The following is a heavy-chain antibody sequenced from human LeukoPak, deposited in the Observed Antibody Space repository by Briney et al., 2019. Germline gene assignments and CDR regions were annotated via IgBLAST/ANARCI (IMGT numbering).Heavy chain of an antibody. D-gene: IGHD4-17*01. CDR1: GFTFSSYG. J-gene: IGHJ6*02. CDR2: ISYDGSNK. Sequence: GGSLRLSCAASGFTFSSYGMHWVRQAPGKGLEWVAVISYDGSNKYYADSVKGRFTISRDNSKNTLYLQMSSLRAEDTGVYFCAGTVTTAGYGLDVWGQGTTVTVSS. V-gene: IGHV3-30*03. CDR3: AGTVTTAGYGLDV.